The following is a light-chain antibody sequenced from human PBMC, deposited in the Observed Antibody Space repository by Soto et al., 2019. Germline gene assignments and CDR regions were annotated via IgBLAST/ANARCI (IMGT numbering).Light chain of an antibody. CDR3: QKYNGAPFT. CDR2: AAS. CDR1: QGISNY. Sequence: DIQMTQSPSSLSASVGDRVTITCRASQGISNYLAWYQQKPGKVPKLLIYAASTLQSGVPSRFSGGGSGTDFNLTISSLQAEDVVTYYCQKYNGAPFTFGPGTKVDIK. J-gene: IGKJ3*01. V-gene: IGKV1-27*01.